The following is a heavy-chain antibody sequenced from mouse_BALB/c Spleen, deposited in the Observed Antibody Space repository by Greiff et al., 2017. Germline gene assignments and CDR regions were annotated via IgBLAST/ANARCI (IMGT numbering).Heavy chain of an antibody. CDR2: IDPANGNT. CDR1: GFNIKDTY. J-gene: IGHJ3*01. V-gene: IGHV14-3*02. Sequence: VQLQQSGAELVKPGASVKLSCTASGFNIKDTYLHWVKQRPEQGLEWIGRIDPANGNTKYDPKFQGKATITADTSSNTAYLQLSSLTSEDTAVYYCARGYDYDCFAYWGQGTLVTVSA. CDR3: ARGYDYDCFAY. D-gene: IGHD2-4*01.